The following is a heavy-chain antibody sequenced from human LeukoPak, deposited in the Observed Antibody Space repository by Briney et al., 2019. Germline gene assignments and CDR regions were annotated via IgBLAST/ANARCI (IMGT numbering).Heavy chain of an antibody. CDR1: GFTFSSYG. Sequence: GGSLRLSCAASGFTFSSYGMHWVRQAPGKGLEWVAFIRYDGSNKYYADSVKGRSTISRDNSKNTLYLQMNSLRAEDTAVYYCAKDPGAYYYDSSGYPDYWGQGTLVTVSS. V-gene: IGHV3-30*02. J-gene: IGHJ4*02. CDR3: AKDPGAYYYDSSGYPDY. CDR2: IRYDGSNK. D-gene: IGHD3-22*01.